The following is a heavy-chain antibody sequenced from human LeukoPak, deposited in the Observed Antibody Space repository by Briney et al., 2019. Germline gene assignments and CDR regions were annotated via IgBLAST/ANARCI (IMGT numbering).Heavy chain of an antibody. CDR1: GGSISSYY. D-gene: IGHD5-18*01. Sequence: PSETLSLTCTVSGGSISSYYWSWIRQPPGKGLEWIGRIYTSGSTNYNPSLKSRVTMSVDTSKNQFSLKLSSVTAADTAVYYCARGIGDTAIWPYYFDYWGQGTLVTVSS. CDR3: ARGIGDTAIWPYYFDY. V-gene: IGHV4-4*07. CDR2: IYTSGST. J-gene: IGHJ4*02.